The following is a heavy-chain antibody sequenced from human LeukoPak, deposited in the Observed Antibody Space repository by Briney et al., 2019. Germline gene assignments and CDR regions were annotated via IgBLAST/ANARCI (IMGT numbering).Heavy chain of an antibody. Sequence: GASLRLSCAASGFTFSDYAMSWVRQAPGKGLEWVSAILGSGGSTYYADSVKGRCTVSRDNSKSTLYLQMNSLRAEDTALYYCAKWGDYDVLTGYYVPDYWGQGTLVTVSS. CDR1: GFTFSDYA. D-gene: IGHD3-9*01. CDR3: AKWGDYDVLTGYYVPDY. CDR2: ILGSGGST. J-gene: IGHJ4*02. V-gene: IGHV3-23*01.